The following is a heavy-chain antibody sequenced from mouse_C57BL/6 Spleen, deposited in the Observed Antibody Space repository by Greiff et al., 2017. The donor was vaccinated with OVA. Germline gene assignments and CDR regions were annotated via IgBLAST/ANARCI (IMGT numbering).Heavy chain of an antibody. CDR2: IHPNSGST. Sequence: QVQLQQPGAELVQPGASVKLSCKASGYTFTSYWMHWVKQRPGQGLEWIGMIHPNSGSTNYNEKFKSKATLTVDKSSSTAYMQLSSLTSEDSAVYYCARWDTTVVATSYYAMDYWGQGTSVTVSS. V-gene: IGHV1-64*01. CDR1: GYTFTSYW. D-gene: IGHD1-1*01. CDR3: ARWDTTVVATSYYAMDY. J-gene: IGHJ4*01.